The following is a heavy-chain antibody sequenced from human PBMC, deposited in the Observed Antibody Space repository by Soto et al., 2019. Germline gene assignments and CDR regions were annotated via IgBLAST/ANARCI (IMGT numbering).Heavy chain of an antibody. CDR1: GGTFSSYA. CDR3: ASGAYWNPVSDYYYGMDV. D-gene: IGHD1-1*01. V-gene: IGHV1-69*01. Sequence: QVQLVQSGAEVKKPGSSVKVSCKASGGTFSSYAISWVRQAPGQGLEWMGGIITIFGTANYAQKFQGRVTITADESTSTAYMELSSLRSEDTAVYYCASGAYWNPVSDYYYGMDVWGQGTTVTVSS. J-gene: IGHJ6*02. CDR2: IITIFGTA.